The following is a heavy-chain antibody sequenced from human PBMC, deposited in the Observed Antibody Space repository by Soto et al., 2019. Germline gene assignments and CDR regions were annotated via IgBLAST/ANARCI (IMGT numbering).Heavy chain of an antibody. J-gene: IGHJ5*02. V-gene: IGHV1-2*02. CDR2: INPNGGDT. CDR3: ARDYGDYDNWFDP. CDR1: GYNFIGYY. Sequence: ASVKVSCKASGYNFIGYYIHWVRQAPGQGLEWMGWINPNGGDTTYAQKFQGRVTMTRDTSISTAYMELTRLRSDDTAVYYCARDYGDYDNWFDPWGQGTLVTVSS. D-gene: IGHD4-17*01.